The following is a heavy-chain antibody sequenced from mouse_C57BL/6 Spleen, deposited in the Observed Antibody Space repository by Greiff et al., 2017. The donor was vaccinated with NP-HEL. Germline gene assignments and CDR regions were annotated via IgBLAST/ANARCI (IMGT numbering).Heavy chain of an antibody. CDR1: GYTFTSYW. D-gene: IGHD2-2*01. J-gene: IGHJ4*01. CDR3: ARGAMVPTCYYYAMDY. V-gene: IGHV1-72*01. Sequence: QVQLQQPGAELVKPGASVKLSCKASGYTFTSYWMHWVKQRPGRGLEWIGRIDPNSGGTKYNEKFKSKATLTVDKPSSTAYMQLSSLTSEDSAVYYCARGAMVPTCYYYAMDYWGQGTSVTVSS. CDR2: IDPNSGGT.